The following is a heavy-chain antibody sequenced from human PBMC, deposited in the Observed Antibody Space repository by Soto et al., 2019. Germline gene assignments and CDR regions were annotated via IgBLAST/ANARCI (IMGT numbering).Heavy chain of an antibody. V-gene: IGHV4-59*01. Sequence: QVQLQESGPGLVKPSETLSLTCTVSGGSMSSYYWTWIRQPPGKGLEWIGYIHYSGSTNYNPSLKSRVTISVXXSXNXXSLKLSSATAADTAVYYCARWAYYYDSSGYRPFDIWGQGTMVTVSS. J-gene: IGHJ3*02. D-gene: IGHD3-22*01. CDR1: GGSMSSYY. CDR2: IHYSGST. CDR3: ARWAYYYDSSGYRPFDI.